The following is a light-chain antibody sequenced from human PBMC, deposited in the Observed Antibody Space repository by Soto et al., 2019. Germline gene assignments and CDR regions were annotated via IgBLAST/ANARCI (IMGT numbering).Light chain of an antibody. J-gene: IGLJ1*01. Sequence: QSALTQPASVSGSPGESITISCTGTSSDVGSYNLVSWYQQHPGKAPKLMIYEVSKRPSGVSNRFSGSKSGNTASLTISGLQAEYEADYYCCSYAGSSTFGDYVFGTGTKVTVL. CDR1: SSDVGSYNL. CDR3: CSYAGSSTFGDYV. V-gene: IGLV2-23*02. CDR2: EVS.